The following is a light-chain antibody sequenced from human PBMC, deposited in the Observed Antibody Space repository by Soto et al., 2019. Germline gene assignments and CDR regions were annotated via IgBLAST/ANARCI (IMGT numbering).Light chain of an antibody. Sequence: DIQMTQSPSSVSASVGDRVTITCRASQAISTWLAWYQQNPGKAPKLLIYSASNLQSVVPSRFSGSGSGTDFTLTISSLQPEDFATYYCQQANRLPRTFVQGTKVEIK. V-gene: IGKV1D-12*01. CDR2: SAS. CDR3: QQANRLPRT. CDR1: QAISTW. J-gene: IGKJ1*01.